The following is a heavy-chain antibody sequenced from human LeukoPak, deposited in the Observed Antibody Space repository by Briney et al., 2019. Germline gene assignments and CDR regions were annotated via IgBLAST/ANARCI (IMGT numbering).Heavy chain of an antibody. D-gene: IGHD6-6*01. CDR1: GFTVSSNY. Sequence: PGGSLRLSCAASGFTVSSNYMSWVRQAPGKGLEWVADIYSGGSTYYAHSVKGRFTISRHNSKNTLYLQMNSLRAEDTSVYYCARVRYSSSLDYWGQGTLVTVSS. J-gene: IGHJ4*02. CDR2: IYSGGST. CDR3: ARVRYSSSLDY. V-gene: IGHV3-53*04.